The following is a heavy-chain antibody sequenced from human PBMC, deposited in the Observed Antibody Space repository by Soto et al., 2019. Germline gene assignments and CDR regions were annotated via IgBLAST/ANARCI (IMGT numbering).Heavy chain of an antibody. CDR1: GFNFNTKG. CDR2: ITEDSGTT. Sequence: PEGTLRRSCATSGFNFNTKGMTWVRQAPGKGLEWVSLITEDSGTTYYAESAKGRITVSRDNSKNTLYLQKNSLRAEDTATYYCVKDNNWEERGWGQVSLVVVST. CDR3: VKDNNWEERG. D-gene: IGHD1-1*01. V-gene: IGHV3-23*01. J-gene: IGHJ4*02.